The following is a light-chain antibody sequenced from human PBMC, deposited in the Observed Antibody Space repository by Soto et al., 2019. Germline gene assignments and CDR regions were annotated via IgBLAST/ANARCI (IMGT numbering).Light chain of an antibody. CDR2: EVS. Sequence: QSALTQPASVSGSPGQSITISCTGTSSDVGNYKYVSWYQQHPGKAPKLMIYEVSNRPSGVSNRFSGSKSGNTASLTISGLQAEDETDYYCCSYGGGRTPLGFGGGTKLTVL. J-gene: IGLJ2*01. CDR3: CSYGGGRTPLG. CDR1: SSDVGNYKY. V-gene: IGLV2-14*01.